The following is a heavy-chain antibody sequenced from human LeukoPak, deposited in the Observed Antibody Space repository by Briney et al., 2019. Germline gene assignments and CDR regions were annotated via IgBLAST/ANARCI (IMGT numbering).Heavy chain of an antibody. D-gene: IGHD2-15*01. Sequence: GGSLRLSCVASGFTFSNYAMSWVRQAPGKGLELVSGIYGSDDKAVYGDAVKGRFTISRDNSKNTLYLQMNSLRADDTAVYYCAKTQGYYDAWGQGALVTVSS. J-gene: IGHJ5*02. CDR3: AKTQGYYDA. V-gene: IGHV3-23*01. CDR1: GFTFSNYA. CDR2: IYGSDDKA.